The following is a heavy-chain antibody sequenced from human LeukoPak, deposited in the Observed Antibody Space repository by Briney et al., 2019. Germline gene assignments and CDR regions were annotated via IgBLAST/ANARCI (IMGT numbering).Heavy chain of an antibody. J-gene: IGHJ4*02. CDR3: ARDRPGIAVADVFDY. CDR2: INPNSGGT. CDR1: GYTFTSYY. D-gene: IGHD6-19*01. V-gene: IGHV1-2*02. Sequence: GASVKVSCKASGYTFTSYYMNWVRQAPGQGLEWMGWINPNSGGTNYAQKFQGRVTMTRDTSISTAYMELSRLRSDDTAVYYCARDRPGIAVADVFDYWGQGTLVTVSS.